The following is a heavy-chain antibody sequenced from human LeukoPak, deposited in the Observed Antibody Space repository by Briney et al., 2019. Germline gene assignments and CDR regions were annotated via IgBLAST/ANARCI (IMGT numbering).Heavy chain of an antibody. Sequence: GGSLRLSCAASGFSFGTSWMSWVRHAPGKGLLWVSRINSDGSSTSYADSVKGRFTISRDNSKNTLYLQMNSLRAEDTAVYYCAKFDSSGRDPWGQGTLVTVSS. CDR3: AKFDSSGRDP. CDR1: GFSFGTSW. J-gene: IGHJ5*02. V-gene: IGHV3-74*01. D-gene: IGHD6-19*01. CDR2: INSDGSST.